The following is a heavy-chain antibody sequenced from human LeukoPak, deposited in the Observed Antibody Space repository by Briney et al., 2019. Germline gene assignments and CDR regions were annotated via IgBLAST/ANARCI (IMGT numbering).Heavy chain of an antibody. V-gene: IGHV3-7*03. Sequence: GGSLRLSCAASGFTFSSYWMSWVRQAPGKGLEWVANIKQDGSEKYYVDSVKGRFTISRDNAKNSLYLQMNSLRAEDTAVYYCASYGSGSYYNWFDPWGQGTLVTVS. CDR1: GFTFSSYW. CDR2: IKQDGSEK. J-gene: IGHJ5*02. D-gene: IGHD3-10*01. CDR3: ASYGSGSYYNWFDP.